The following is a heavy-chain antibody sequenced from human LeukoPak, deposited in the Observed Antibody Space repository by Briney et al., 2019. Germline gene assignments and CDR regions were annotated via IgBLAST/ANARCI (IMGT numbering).Heavy chain of an antibody. CDR1: GGTFSSYA. J-gene: IGHJ4*02. CDR3: ATAHNPGDYYYLYYFDY. CDR2: IIPILGIA. V-gene: IGHV1-69*04. Sequence: SVKVSCKASGGTFSSYAISWVRQAPGQGLEWMGRIIPILGIANYAQKFQGRVTITADKSTSTAYMELSSLRSEDTAVYYCATAHNPGDYYYLYYFDYWGQGTLVTVSS. D-gene: IGHD3-22*01.